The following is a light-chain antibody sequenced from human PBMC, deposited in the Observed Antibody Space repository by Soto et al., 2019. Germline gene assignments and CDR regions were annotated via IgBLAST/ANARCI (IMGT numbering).Light chain of an antibody. CDR3: SSYISTSTLNV. CDR1: SSDVGGYNY. J-gene: IGLJ1*01. V-gene: IGLV2-14*03. CDR2: DVS. Sequence: QSALTQPASVSGSPGHSITISCSGTSSDVGGYNYVSWYQQHPGKAPKLMIYDVSNRPSGVSNRFSGSKSGNTASQTISGLQAEDEADYYCSSYISTSTLNVFGTGTKLTVL.